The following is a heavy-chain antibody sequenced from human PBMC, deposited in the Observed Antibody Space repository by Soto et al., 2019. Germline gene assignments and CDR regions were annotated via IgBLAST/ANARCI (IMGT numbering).Heavy chain of an antibody. J-gene: IGHJ4*02. CDR1: GFTFDDYA. D-gene: IGHD6-19*01. CDR3: AKGLGSGWYYQRGYFDY. CDR2: ISWNSGSI. Sequence: GGSLRLSCAASGFTFDDYAMHWVRQAPGKGLEWVSGISWNSGSIGYADSVKGRFTISRDNAKNSLYLQMNSLRAEDTALYYCAKGLGSGWYYQRGYFDYWGQGTLVTVSS. V-gene: IGHV3-9*01.